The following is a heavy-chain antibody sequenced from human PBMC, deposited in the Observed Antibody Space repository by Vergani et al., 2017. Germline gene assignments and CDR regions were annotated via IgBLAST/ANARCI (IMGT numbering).Heavy chain of an antibody. CDR3: ARGSRDGYNRSGLGAFDI. D-gene: IGHD5-24*01. V-gene: IGHV4-34*01. J-gene: IGHJ3*02. CDR2: INHSGST. Sequence: QVQLQQWGAGLLKPSETLSLTCAVYGGSFSGYYWSWIRQPPGKGLEWIGEINHSGSTNYNPSLKSRVTISVDTSKNQFSLKLSSVTAADTAVYYCARGSRDGYNRSGLGAFDIWGQGTTVTVSS. CDR1: GGSFSGYY.